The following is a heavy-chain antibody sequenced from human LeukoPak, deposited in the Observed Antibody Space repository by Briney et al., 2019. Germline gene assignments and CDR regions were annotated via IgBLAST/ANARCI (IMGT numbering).Heavy chain of an antibody. J-gene: IGHJ6*03. Sequence: WASVKVSCKVSGYTLTELSMHWVRQAPGKVLEWMGGFDPEDGETIYAQKFQGRVTMTRDTSTSTVYMELSSLRSEDTAVYYCARDGRFLEWLEEVVRGYYMDVWGKGTTVTVSS. CDR2: FDPEDGET. CDR1: GYTLTELS. CDR3: ARDGRFLEWLEEVVRGYYMDV. V-gene: IGHV1-24*01. D-gene: IGHD3-3*01.